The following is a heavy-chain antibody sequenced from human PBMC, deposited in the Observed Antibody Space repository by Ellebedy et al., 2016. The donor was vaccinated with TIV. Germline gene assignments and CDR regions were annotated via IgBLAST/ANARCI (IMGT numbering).Heavy chain of an antibody. CDR2: INPDSGGT. D-gene: IGHD3-16*01. Sequence: ASVKVSCXASGYTFSAYYMHWVRQAPGQGLEWMGWINPDSGGTNYAQKFQGRVTMTRDTSISTAYMELSGLRSDDTAVYYCAREIGGFQKRRFCFDYWGQGNLVTVSS. CDR1: GYTFSAYY. J-gene: IGHJ4*02. CDR3: AREIGGFQKRRFCFDY. V-gene: IGHV1-2*02.